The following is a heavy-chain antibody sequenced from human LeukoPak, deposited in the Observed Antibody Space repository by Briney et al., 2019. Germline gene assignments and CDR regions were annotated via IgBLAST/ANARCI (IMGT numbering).Heavy chain of an antibody. J-gene: IGHJ5*02. Sequence: ASVTVSCRASGYTFTSYGISWVRQAPGQGLEWMGWISAYNGNTNYAQKLQGRVTMTTDTSTSTAYMELSSLRSEDTAVYHCARVYSSSWYNWFDPWGQGTLVTVSS. V-gene: IGHV1-18*01. CDR2: ISAYNGNT. CDR3: ARVYSSSWYNWFDP. D-gene: IGHD6-13*01. CDR1: GYTFTSYG.